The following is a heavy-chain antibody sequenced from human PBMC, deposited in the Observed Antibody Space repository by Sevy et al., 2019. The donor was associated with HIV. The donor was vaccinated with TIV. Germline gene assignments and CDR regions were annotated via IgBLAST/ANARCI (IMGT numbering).Heavy chain of an antibody. CDR2: INPSGGST. CDR1: GYTFTSYY. Sequence: ASVKVSCKASGYTFTSYYMHWVRQAPGQGLEWMGIINPSGGSTSYAQKFQGRVTMTRDTSTSTVYMELSSLRSEDTAVYYCARAVGGYSGYDHPFDYWGQGTLVTVSS. V-gene: IGHV1-46*01. CDR3: ARAVGGYSGYDHPFDY. J-gene: IGHJ4*02. D-gene: IGHD5-12*01.